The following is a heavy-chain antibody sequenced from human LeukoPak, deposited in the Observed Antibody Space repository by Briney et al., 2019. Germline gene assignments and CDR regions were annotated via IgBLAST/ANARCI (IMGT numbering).Heavy chain of an antibody. V-gene: IGHV3-21*01. CDR1: GFTFSSYS. D-gene: IGHD3-3*01. CDR2: IGSSSSYI. J-gene: IGHJ3*02. CDR3: ARPRDRSITIFGVDRDAFDI. Sequence: GGSLRLSCAASGFTFSSYSMNWVRQAPGKGLEWVSSIGSSSSYIYYADSVKGRFTISRDNAKNSLYLQMNSLRAEDTAVYYCARPRDRSITIFGVDRDAFDIWGQGTMVTASS.